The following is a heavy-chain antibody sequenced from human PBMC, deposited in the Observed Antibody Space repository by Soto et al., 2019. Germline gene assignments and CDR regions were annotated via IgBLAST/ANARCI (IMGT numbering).Heavy chain of an antibody. J-gene: IGHJ5*02. V-gene: IGHV4-31*03. CDR2: IYYSGST. Sequence: QVQLQESGPGLVKPSQTLSLTCTVSGGSISSGGYYWSWIRQHPGKGLEWIGYIYYSGSTYYNPSLKSRATITVHTCQNQCSLKPSSVTAADTDVYDCARTLFPWGQGTLVTVSS. CDR3: ARTLFP. CDR1: GGSISSGGYY.